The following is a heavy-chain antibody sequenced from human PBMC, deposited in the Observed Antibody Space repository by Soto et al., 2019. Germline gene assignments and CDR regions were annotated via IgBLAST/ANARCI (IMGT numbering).Heavy chain of an antibody. Sequence: EVQLLESGGGLVQPGGSLRLSCAASGFTFSSYAMSWVRQAPGKGMEWVSAISGSGGSTYYADSVKGRFTISRDNSKNTLYLPMNSLRAEDTAVYYCAKDSSGWYFYYFDYWGQGTLVTVSS. J-gene: IGHJ4*02. CDR1: GFTFSSYA. CDR2: ISGSGGST. V-gene: IGHV3-23*01. CDR3: AKDSSGWYFYYFDY. D-gene: IGHD6-19*01.